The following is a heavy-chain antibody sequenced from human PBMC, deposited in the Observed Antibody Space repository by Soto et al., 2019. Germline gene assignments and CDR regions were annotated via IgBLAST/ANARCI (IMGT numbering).Heavy chain of an antibody. D-gene: IGHD1-26*01. CDR3: ARERVGATLRPSYFDY. J-gene: IGHJ4*02. V-gene: IGHV4-4*02. CDR1: GGSISSSNW. CDR2: IYHSGST. Sequence: QVQLQESGPGLVKPSGTLSLTCAVSGGSISSSNWWSWVRQPPGKGLEWIGEIYHSGSTNYNPSLQRRVTISVDKSKNQFSLKLSSVTAADTAVYYCARERVGATLRPSYFDYWGQGTLVTVSS.